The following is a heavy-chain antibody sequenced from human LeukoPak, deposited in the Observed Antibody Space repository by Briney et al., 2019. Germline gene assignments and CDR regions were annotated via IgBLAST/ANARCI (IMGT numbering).Heavy chain of an antibody. V-gene: IGHV3-21*01. Sequence: PEGSLRLSCAASGFTFSSYSMNWVRQAPGKGLEWVSSISSSSSYIYYADSVKGRFTISRDNAKNSLYLQMNSLRAEDTAVYYCARARQATVDFDYWGQGTLVTVSS. CDR3: ARARQATVDFDY. D-gene: IGHD4-23*01. CDR1: GFTFSSYS. CDR2: ISSSSSYI. J-gene: IGHJ4*02.